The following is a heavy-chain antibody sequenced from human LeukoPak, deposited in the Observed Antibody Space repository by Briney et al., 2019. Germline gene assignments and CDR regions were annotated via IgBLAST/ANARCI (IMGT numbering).Heavy chain of an antibody. CDR1: GFTFSSYS. D-gene: IGHD6-19*01. V-gene: IGHV3-21*01. CDR2: ISSGSSYI. J-gene: IGHJ3*02. Sequence: PGGSLRLSCAASGFTFSSYSMNWVRQAPGKGLEWVSSISSGSSYIDYADSVKGRFTISRDNAKNSLFLQMSSLRAEDTAVYYCAREGSYSSGWYGVDAFDIWGQGTMVTVSS. CDR3: AREGSYSSGWYGVDAFDI.